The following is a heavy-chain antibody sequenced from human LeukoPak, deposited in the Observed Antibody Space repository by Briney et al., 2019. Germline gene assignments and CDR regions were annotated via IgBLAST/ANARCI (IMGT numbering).Heavy chain of an antibody. CDR2: INPSGAST. CDR3: ARVAAAGFAYDKFDP. V-gene: IGHV1-46*04. D-gene: IGHD6-13*01. CDR1: GYTFTSYY. Sequence: ASVKVSCKASGYTFTSYYMHWVRQAPGQGLEWMGIINPSGASTNYAQKLQGRVNMTRDTSTNTVYMELGSLRSEDTAVYYCARVAAAGFAYDKFDPWGQGTLVTVSS. J-gene: IGHJ5*02.